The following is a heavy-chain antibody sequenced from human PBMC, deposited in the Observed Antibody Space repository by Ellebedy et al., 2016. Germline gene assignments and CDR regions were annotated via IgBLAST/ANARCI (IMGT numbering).Heavy chain of an antibody. V-gene: IGHV3-21*01. CDR1: GFTFSIYA. CDR2: ITSSGSYI. D-gene: IGHD5-12*01. CDR3: ARDSGYDWLVDH. J-gene: IGHJ5*02. Sequence: GESLKISXTASGFTFSIYAMSWVRQAPGKGLEWVASITSSGSYIYYADSVKGRFTISRDSAKNSLYLQMSSLRAEDTAVYYCARDSGYDWLVDHWGQGTLVTVSS.